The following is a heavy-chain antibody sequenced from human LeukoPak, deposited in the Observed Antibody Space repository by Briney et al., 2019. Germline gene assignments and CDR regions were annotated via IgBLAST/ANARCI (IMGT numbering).Heavy chain of an antibody. D-gene: IGHD3-10*01. CDR3: ARDRQYYGSGSYRAHFDY. V-gene: IGHV4-4*07. J-gene: IGHJ4*02. CDR1: GGSISSYY. Sequence: SETLSLTYTVSGGSISSYYWSWIRQPAGKGLEWIGRIYTSGSTNYNPSLKSRVTMSVDTSKNQFSLKLSSVTAADTAVYYCARDRQYYGSGSYRAHFDYWGQGTLVTVSS. CDR2: IYTSGST.